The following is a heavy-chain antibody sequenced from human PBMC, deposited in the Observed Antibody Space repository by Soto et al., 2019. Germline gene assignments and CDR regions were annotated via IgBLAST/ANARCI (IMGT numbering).Heavy chain of an antibody. CDR2: INHSGST. CDR3: ASNSDIIHWFDP. CDR1: GGSFSGYY. Sequence: SETLSLTCAVYGGSFSGYYWSWIRQPPGKGLEWIGEINHSGSTNYNPSLKSRVTISVDTSKNQFSLKLSSVTAADTAVYYCASNSDIIHWFDPWGQGTLVTVSS. D-gene: IGHD1-26*01. J-gene: IGHJ5*02. V-gene: IGHV4-34*01.